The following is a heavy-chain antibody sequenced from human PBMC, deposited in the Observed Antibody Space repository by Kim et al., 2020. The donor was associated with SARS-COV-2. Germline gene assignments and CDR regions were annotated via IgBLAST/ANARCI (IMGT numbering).Heavy chain of an antibody. CDR2: INHSGST. J-gene: IGHJ6*02. CDR3: ARGRYCSGGSCRIMDV. V-gene: IGHV4-34*01. CDR1: GGSFSGYY. D-gene: IGHD2-15*01. Sequence: SETLSLTCAVYGGSFSGYYWSWIRQPPGKGLEWIGEINHSGSTNYNPSLKSRVTISVDTSKNQFSLKLSSVTAADTAVYYCARGRYCSGGSCRIMDVWGQGTTVTVSS.